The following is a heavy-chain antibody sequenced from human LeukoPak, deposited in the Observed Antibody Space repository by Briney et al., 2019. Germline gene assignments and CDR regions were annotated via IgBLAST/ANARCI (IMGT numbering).Heavy chain of an antibody. CDR1: GFTFNSYA. CDR2: ISAGDDST. D-gene: IGHD6-13*01. V-gene: IGHV3-23*01. CDR3: AKTTATANPFDY. J-gene: IGHJ4*02. Sequence: GGSLRFSCAASGFTFNSYAMGWVRQAPGKGLEWVSTISAGDDSTYYADSVKGRFTISRDISKNTLYLQMNSLRAEDTAVYYCAKTTATANPFDYWGQGTLVTVSS.